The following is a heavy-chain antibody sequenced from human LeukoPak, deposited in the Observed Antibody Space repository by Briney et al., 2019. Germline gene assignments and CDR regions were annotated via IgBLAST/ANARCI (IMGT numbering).Heavy chain of an antibody. CDR3: ARDSFYYDSTGYYFDY. CDR2: IYYSGTT. Sequence: TSETLSLTCTVSGGSISSYYWSWIRQPPGKGLEWIGYIYYSGTTNYNPSLKSRVTMSVDTSKNQFSLKLTSVTAADTAVYYCARDSFYYDSTGYYFDYWGQGTLVTVSS. J-gene: IGHJ4*02. CDR1: GGSISSYY. V-gene: IGHV4-59*12. D-gene: IGHD3-22*01.